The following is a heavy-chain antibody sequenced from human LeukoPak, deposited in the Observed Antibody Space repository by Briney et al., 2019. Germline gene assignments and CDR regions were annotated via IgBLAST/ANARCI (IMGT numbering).Heavy chain of an antibody. D-gene: IGHD6-6*01. CDR2: IYTSGSS. Sequence: SETLSLTCTVSGGSISSYYWSWIRQPAGKGLEWIGRIYTSGSSNYNPSLKSRVTMSVDTSKNQFSLKLSSVTAADTAVYYCAKNVYTNSWAHFFDYWGQGTLVTVPS. CDR3: AKNVYTNSWAHFFDY. CDR1: GGSISSYY. J-gene: IGHJ4*02. V-gene: IGHV4-4*07.